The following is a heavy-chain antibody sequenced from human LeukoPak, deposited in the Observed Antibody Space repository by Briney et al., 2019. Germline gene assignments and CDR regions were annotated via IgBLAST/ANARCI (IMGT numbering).Heavy chain of an antibody. D-gene: IGHD3-10*01. CDR2: IYTSGST. J-gene: IGHJ4*02. V-gene: IGHV4-4*07. Sequence: KPSETLSLTCTVSGGSISSYYWSWIRQPAGKGLEWIGRIYTSGSTNYNPSLKSRVTMSVDTSKKQFSLKLSSVTAADTAVYYCARAGYYYATREYYFDYWGQGTLVTVSS. CDR1: GGSISSYY. CDR3: ARAGYYYATREYYFDY.